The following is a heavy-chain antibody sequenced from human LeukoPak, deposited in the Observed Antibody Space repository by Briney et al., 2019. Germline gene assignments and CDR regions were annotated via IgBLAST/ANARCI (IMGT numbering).Heavy chain of an antibody. CDR3: AREEYSGSQDFDY. CDR1: GYTFTGYY. D-gene: IGHD1-26*01. Sequence: ASVKVSCKASGYTFTGYYIYWVRQAPGQGLEWMGRINPNSGGSDHAQKFQGWVTMTRDTSISTAYMELSRLRSDDTAVYYCAREEYSGSQDFDYWGQGTLVTVSS. V-gene: IGHV1-2*04. J-gene: IGHJ4*02. CDR2: INPNSGGS.